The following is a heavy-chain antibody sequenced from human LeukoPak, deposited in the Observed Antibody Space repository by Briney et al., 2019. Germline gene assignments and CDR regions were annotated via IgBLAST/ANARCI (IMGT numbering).Heavy chain of an antibody. Sequence: GGSLRLSCAASGFTFSSYAMSWVRQAPGKGLEWVSAISGSGGSTYYADSVKGRFTISRDNSKNTLYLQTNSLRAEDTAVYYCAKAPRYDFWSGSDYWGQGTLVTVSS. CDR3: AKAPRYDFWSGSDY. J-gene: IGHJ4*02. CDR1: GFTFSSYA. V-gene: IGHV3-23*01. CDR2: ISGSGGST. D-gene: IGHD3-3*01.